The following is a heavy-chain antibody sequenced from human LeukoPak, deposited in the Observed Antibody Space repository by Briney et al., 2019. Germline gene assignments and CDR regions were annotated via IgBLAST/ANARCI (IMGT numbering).Heavy chain of an antibody. D-gene: IGHD2-2*02. Sequence: QPGGSLRLSCAASGFTFSSYAMHWVRQAPGKGLEWVAVISYDGNNKYYADSVKGRFTISRDNSKNTLYLQMNSLRAEDTAVYYCATGDRSTSDFIVVPPAIGGIDYWGQGTLVTVSS. J-gene: IGHJ4*02. CDR1: GFTFSSYA. V-gene: IGHV3-30-3*01. CDR2: ISYDGNNK. CDR3: ATGDRSTSDFIVVPPAIGGIDY.